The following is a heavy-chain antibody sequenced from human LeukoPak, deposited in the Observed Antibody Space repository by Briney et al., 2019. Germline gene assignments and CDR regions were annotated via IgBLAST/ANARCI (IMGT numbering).Heavy chain of an antibody. D-gene: IGHD2-21*02. CDR1: VFTFSNYW. CDR2: IKQDVTQK. J-gene: IGHJ3*02. V-gene: IGHV3-7*05. CDR3: ARDCGSDCSQAFDI. Sequence: GGSLRLSCAASVFTFSNYWMSWVRQAPGKRLEWVADIKQDVTQKYYVDSVEGRFTISSDNARNSLYLQMNSLRVEDTAVYYCARDCGSDCSQAFDIWGQGTMVTVSS.